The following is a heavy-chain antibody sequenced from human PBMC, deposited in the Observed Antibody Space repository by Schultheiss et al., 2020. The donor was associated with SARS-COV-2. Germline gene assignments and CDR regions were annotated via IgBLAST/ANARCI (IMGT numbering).Heavy chain of an antibody. J-gene: IGHJ4*02. CDR3: ARVYYDFWSGYQLDY. D-gene: IGHD3-3*01. CDR1: GGSISSSSYY. Sequence: SETLSLTCTVSGGSISSSSYYWGWIRQPPGKGLEWIGEINHSGSTNYDPSLKSRVTISVDTSKNQFSLKLSSVTAADTAVYYCARVYYDFWSGYQLDYWGEGALWTVSS. CDR2: INHSGST. V-gene: IGHV4-39*07.